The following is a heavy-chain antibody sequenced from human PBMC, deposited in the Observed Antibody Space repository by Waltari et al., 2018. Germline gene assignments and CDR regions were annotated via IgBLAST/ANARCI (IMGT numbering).Heavy chain of an antibody. Sequence: QVQLVQSGAEVKKPGSSVKVSCKASGGTFSSYAISWVRPAPGQGLEWMGGIIPIFGTANDAHKFQGRVTITADESTSTAYMELSSLRSEYTAVYYCARDRNSYSHWFYMDVWGKGTTVTVSS. CDR1: GGTFSSYA. J-gene: IGHJ6*03. CDR3: ARDRNSYSHWFYMDV. D-gene: IGHD5-18*01. V-gene: IGHV1-69*01. CDR2: IIPIFGTA.